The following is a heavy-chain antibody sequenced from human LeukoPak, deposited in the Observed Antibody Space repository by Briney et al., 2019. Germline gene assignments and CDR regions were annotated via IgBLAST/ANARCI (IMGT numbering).Heavy chain of an antibody. CDR2: INAGNGKT. Sequence: GASVKVSCKASVYTFTSYAMHWVRQAPGQRLERMGWINAGNGKTKYSQKFQGRVTITRDTSASTAHMELSSLRSEDTAVYYCARVGSGNFDYWGQGTLVTVSS. J-gene: IGHJ4*02. D-gene: IGHD3-10*01. CDR3: ARVGSGNFDY. V-gene: IGHV1-3*01. CDR1: VYTFTSYA.